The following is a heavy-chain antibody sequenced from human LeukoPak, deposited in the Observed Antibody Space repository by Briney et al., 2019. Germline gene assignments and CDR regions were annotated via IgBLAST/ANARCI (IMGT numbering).Heavy chain of an antibody. J-gene: IGHJ4*02. CDR2: INKDGSGT. D-gene: IGHD6-6*01. CDR3: ASMYSSSPFDY. V-gene: IGHV3-7*03. CDR1: GFTFSNYF. Sequence: GGSLRLSCAASGFTFSNYFMGWVRQAPGKGLEWVANINKDGSGTSYADSVKGRFTISRDNSKNTLYLQMNSLRAEDTAVYYCASMYSSSPFDYWGQGTLVTVSS.